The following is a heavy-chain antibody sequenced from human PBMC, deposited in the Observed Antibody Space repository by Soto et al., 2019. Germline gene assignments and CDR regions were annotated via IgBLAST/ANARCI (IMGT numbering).Heavy chain of an antibody. Sequence: EVQLLESGGGLVQPGGSLRLSCAASGFTFNNYAMTWVRLAPGKGLEWVSAISGGGDTTSYEDSVKGRFTVSRDGSKNTLYLQMSSLRAEDTALYYCAKGRGGSGSLTPRVDFWGQGTLVTVSS. V-gene: IGHV3-23*01. CDR1: GFTFNNYA. J-gene: IGHJ4*02. D-gene: IGHD3-10*01. CDR2: ISGGGDTT. CDR3: AKGRGGSGSLTPRVDF.